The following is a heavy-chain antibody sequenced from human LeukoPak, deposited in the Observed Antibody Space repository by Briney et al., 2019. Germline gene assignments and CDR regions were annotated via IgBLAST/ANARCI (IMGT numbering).Heavy chain of an antibody. CDR1: EFTFTNYG. Sequence: GESLSLSCVVYEFTFTNYGTNWVRQPPGKGLEWVSSISDTGGNTYYADLMTGCFTVSRDNTKNTLYLKMSSLRAEDTAVYYCAKRVPYSSSSVYLDLWGLGTLVTVSS. D-gene: IGHD6-19*01. J-gene: IGHJ4*02. V-gene: IGHV3-23*01. CDR2: ISDTGGNT. CDR3: AKRVPYSSSSVYLDL.